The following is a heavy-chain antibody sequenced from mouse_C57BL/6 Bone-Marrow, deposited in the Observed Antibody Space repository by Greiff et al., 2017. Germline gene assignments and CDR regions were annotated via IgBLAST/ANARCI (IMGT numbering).Heavy chain of an antibody. D-gene: IGHD4-1*01. Sequence: EVKLQESGPGLVKPSQSLSLTCSVTGYSITSGYYWNWIRQFPGNKLEWMGYISYDGSNNYNPSLKNRISITRDTSKNQFFLKLNSVTTEDTATXYCARHWVWFAYWGQGTLVTVSA. CDR3: ARHWVWFAY. J-gene: IGHJ3*01. V-gene: IGHV3-6*01. CDR1: GYSITSGYY. CDR2: ISYDGSN.